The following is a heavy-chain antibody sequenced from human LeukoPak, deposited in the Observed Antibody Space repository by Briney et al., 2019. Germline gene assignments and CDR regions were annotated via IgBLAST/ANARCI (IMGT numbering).Heavy chain of an antibody. CDR1: GCSFTSTNR. CDR2: NHQSGGT. CDR3: TREKGACSPFGY. D-gene: IGHD2-15*01. J-gene: IGHJ4*02. V-gene: IGHV4-4*02. Sequence: PSESLSLTCGASGCSFTSTNRCTWRRQPPRQGLEMVGVNHQSGGTNYNPSLHSRVTLAVDTSKSHVSLTLTSVTAADTAVYYCTREKGACSPFGYWGQGTLVTVPS.